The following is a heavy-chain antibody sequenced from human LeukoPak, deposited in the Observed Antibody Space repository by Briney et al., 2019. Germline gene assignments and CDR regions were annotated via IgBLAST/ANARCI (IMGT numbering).Heavy chain of an antibody. CDR3: ARSSGTYSGDRYFDY. D-gene: IGHD1-26*01. J-gene: IGHJ4*02. CDR1: GGSISSGGYS. V-gene: IGHV4-30-2*01. Sequence: PSETLSLTCAVSGGSISSGGYSWSRIRQPPGKGLEWIGYIYHSGSTYYNPSLKSRVTMSEDTSKNQFSLKLSSVTAVDTAVYFCARSSGTYSGDRYFDYWGQGTLVTVSS. CDR2: IYHSGST.